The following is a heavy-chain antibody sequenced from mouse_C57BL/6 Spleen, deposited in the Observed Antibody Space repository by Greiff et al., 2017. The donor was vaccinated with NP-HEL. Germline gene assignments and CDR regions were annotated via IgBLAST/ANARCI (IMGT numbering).Heavy chain of an antibody. CDR3: ARDGFPALYYSNYETY. Sequence: VQLKESGPGLVKPSQSLSLTCSVTGYSITSGYYWNWIRQFPGNKLEWMGYISYDGSNNYNPSLKNRISITRDTSKNQFFLKLNSVTTEDTATYYCARDGFPALYYSNYETYWGQGTLVTVSA. CDR1: GYSITSGYY. J-gene: IGHJ3*01. D-gene: IGHD2-5*01. CDR2: ISYDGSN. V-gene: IGHV3-6*01.